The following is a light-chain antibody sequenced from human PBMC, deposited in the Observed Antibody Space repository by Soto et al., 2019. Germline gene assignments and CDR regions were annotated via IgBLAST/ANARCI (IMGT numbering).Light chain of an antibody. CDR2: QAS. CDR3: QQYTSYPYT. Sequence: DIQMTQSPSTLSASVGDRVTITCRASQSISSWLAWYQQKPGKAPKLLIYQASSLESGVPSRFNGSGSGTEFTLLIRNLQPDDFATYYCQQYTSYPYTFGQGTKLEIK. J-gene: IGKJ2*01. V-gene: IGKV1-5*03. CDR1: QSISSW.